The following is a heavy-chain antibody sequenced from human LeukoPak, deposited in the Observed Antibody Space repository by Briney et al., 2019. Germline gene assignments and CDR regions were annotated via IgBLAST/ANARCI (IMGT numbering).Heavy chain of an antibody. CDR2: IKEDGSEK. CDR3: ARDGGQVGLFDY. V-gene: IGHV3-7*03. CDR1: GFTFSSYC. J-gene: IGHJ4*02. D-gene: IGHD1-26*01. Sequence: PGGSLRLSCAASGFTFSSYCMSWVRQAPGKGLEWVANIKEDGSEKYHVDSVKGRFTISRDNAKNSLYLQMNNLRVEDTAVYYCARDGGQVGLFDYWGQGTLVTVSS.